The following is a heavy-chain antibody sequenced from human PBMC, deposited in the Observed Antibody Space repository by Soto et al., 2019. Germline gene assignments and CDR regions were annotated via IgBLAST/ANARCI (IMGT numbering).Heavy chain of an antibody. V-gene: IGHV3-30-3*01. D-gene: IGHD3-10*01. J-gene: IGHJ6*02. CDR3: ARTRGYYYYYGMDV. Sequence: ESGGGVVQPGRSLRLSCAASGFTFSSYAMHWVRQAPGKGLEWVAVISYDGSNKYYADSVKGRFTISRDNSKNTLYLQMNSLRAEDTAVYYCARTRGYYYYYGMDVWGQGTTVTVSS. CDR2: ISYDGSNK. CDR1: GFTFSSYA.